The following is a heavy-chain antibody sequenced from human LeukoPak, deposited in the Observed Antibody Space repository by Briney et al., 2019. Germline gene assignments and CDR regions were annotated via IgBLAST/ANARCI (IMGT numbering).Heavy chain of an antibody. CDR2: IKEGGSEN. Sequence: GGSLRLSCAASGFPFSRHWMSWVRQAPGKGLQWVANIKEGGSENYYVDSVKGRFTISRDNAKNSLYLQMNSLRAEDTAVYYCAAESSSSWEGHWGQRTLVTVSS. J-gene: IGHJ4*02. V-gene: IGHV3-7*01. CDR3: AAESSSSWEGH. D-gene: IGHD6-6*01. CDR1: GFPFSRHW.